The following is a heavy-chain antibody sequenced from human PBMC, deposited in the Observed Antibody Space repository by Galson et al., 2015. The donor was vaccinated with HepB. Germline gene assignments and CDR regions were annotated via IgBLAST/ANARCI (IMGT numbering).Heavy chain of an antibody. D-gene: IGHD3-10*01. CDR3: ANNRNMVRGVIRPGYYYGMDV. CDR1: GGTFSSYA. V-gene: IGHV1-69*13. J-gene: IGHJ6*02. CDR2: IIPIFGTA. Sequence: SVKVSCKASGGTFSSYAISWVRQAPGQGLEWMGGIIPIFGTANYAQKFQGRVTITADESTSTAYMELSSLRSEDTAVYYCANNRNMVRGVIRPGYYYGMDVWGQGTTVTVSS.